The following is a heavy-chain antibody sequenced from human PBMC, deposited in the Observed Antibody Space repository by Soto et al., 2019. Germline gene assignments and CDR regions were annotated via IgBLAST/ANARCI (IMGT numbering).Heavy chain of an antibody. J-gene: IGHJ4*02. V-gene: IGHV1-3*01. Sequence: GASVKVSCKASGYTFTTYAMHWVRQAPGQRPEWMGWINAGNGNTKYSQKFQGRVTITRDTSASTAYMELSSLRSEDTAVYYCARSPTVNTAMVIGYWGEGTLVSVPQ. D-gene: IGHD5-18*01. CDR2: INAGNGNT. CDR3: ARSPTVNTAMVIGY. CDR1: GYTFTTYA.